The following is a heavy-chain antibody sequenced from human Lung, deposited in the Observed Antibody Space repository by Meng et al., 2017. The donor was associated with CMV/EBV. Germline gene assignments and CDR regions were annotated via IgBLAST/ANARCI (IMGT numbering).Heavy chain of an antibody. CDR2: IIPLYATA. V-gene: IGHV1-69*05. J-gene: IGHJ4*02. CDR3: ARASYYGSGSYYHFDS. CDR1: GGTFSNYA. D-gene: IGHD3-10*01. Sequence: SVTVSCKASGGTFSNYAVSWVRQAPGEGLEWMGGIIPLYATANYAQRFQGRVTITTDESTSTAYMEVSSLRSEDTAVYYCARASYYGSGSYYHFDSWGQGTPVTVSS.